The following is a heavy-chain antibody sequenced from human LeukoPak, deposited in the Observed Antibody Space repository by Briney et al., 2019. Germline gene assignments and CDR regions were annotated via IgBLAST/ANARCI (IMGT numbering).Heavy chain of an antibody. Sequence: GGSLRLSCAASGFTFSSYAMHWVRQAPGKGLEWVAVISYDGSNKYYADSVKGRFTISRDNSKNTLYLQMNSLRAEDTAVYYCAKGYYMDVWGKGTTVTISS. CDR2: ISYDGSNK. CDR3: AKGYYMDV. J-gene: IGHJ6*03. CDR1: GFTFSSYA. V-gene: IGHV3-30*04.